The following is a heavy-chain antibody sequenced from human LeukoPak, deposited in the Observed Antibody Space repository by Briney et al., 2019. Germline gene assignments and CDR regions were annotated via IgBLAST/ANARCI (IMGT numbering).Heavy chain of an antibody. CDR2: INHSESP. D-gene: IGHD5-12*01. V-gene: IGHV4-34*01. CDR3: ARHSSGYDPYFDY. CDR1: GGSFSGYY. Sequence: PSETLSLTCAVYGGSFSGYYWSWIRQPPGKGLEWIGEINHSESPNYSPALKSRVTISAVTSRNHFSMKLSSVTAADTAMYYCARHSSGYDPYFDYWGQGTLVTVSS. J-gene: IGHJ4*02.